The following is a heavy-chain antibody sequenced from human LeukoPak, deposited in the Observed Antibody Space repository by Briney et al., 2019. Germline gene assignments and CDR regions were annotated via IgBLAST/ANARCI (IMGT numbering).Heavy chain of an antibody. V-gene: IGHV3-23*01. Sequence: PGGSLILSCAASGFTFSSYAMSWVRQAPGKRLEWVSAISGSGGSTYYADSVKGRFTISRDNSKNTLYLQMNSLRAEDTAVYYCAKDHYYDSSGTPIGFDYWGQGTLVTVSS. J-gene: IGHJ4*02. CDR3: AKDHYYDSSGTPIGFDY. CDR2: ISGSGGST. CDR1: GFTFSSYA. D-gene: IGHD3-22*01.